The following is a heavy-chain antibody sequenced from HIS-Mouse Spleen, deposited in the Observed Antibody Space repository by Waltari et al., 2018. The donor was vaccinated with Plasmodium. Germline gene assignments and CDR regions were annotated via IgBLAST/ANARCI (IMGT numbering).Heavy chain of an antibody. Sequence: EVQLVESGGGLVQPGGSLRLSCAASGFPFSSYWMIWVRQAPGKGLEWVANIKQEGSEKYYVDSVKGRFTISRDNAKNSLYLQMNSLRAEDTAVYYCASSWYWYFDLWGRGTLVTVSS. V-gene: IGHV3-7*01. D-gene: IGHD6-13*01. CDR3: ASSWYWYFDL. J-gene: IGHJ2*01. CDR2: IKQEGSEK. CDR1: GFPFSSYW.